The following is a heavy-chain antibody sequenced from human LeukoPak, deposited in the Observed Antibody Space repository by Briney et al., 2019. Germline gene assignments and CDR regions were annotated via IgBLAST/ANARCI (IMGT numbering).Heavy chain of an antibody. Sequence: QSGGSLRLSCTASGFTFGDYAMSWVRQAPGKGLEWVGFIRSKAYGGTTEYAASVKGRFTISRDDSKSIAYLQMNSLKTEDTAVYYCTRETPVVEMATIGSFGSYRFDYWGQGTLVTVSS. CDR3: TRETPVVEMATIGSFGSYRFDY. CDR1: GFTFGDYA. D-gene: IGHD5-24*01. CDR2: IRSKAYGGTT. V-gene: IGHV3-49*04. J-gene: IGHJ4*02.